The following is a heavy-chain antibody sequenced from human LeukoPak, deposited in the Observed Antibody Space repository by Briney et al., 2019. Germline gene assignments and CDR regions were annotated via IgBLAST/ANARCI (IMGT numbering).Heavy chain of an antibody. CDR2: MNPKSGNT. CDR3: ARRAVDNSYYYYMDV. Sequence: SVKVSCKASGYTFTSYDINWVRQVTGQGLEWMGWMNPKSGNTGYAQKFQGRVTITRDTSISTAYMEVSSLRYEDTAVYYCARRAVDNSYYYYMDVWGKGTTVTVSS. CDR1: GYTFTSYD. J-gene: IGHJ6*03. D-gene: IGHD6-19*01. V-gene: IGHV1-8*03.